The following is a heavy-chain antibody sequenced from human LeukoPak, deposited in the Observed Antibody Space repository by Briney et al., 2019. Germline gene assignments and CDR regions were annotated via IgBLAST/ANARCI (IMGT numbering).Heavy chain of an antibody. J-gene: IGHJ4*02. CDR3: AAGIEVAGAPFDY. Sequence: SETLSLTCSVSADSISRSSYFWGWIRQPPGKGLEWIANIYYSGNTFYNPSLKSRVTISLDRSKHQFSLELRSVTAADMAVYYCAAGIEVAGAPFDYWGQGTLVIVSS. CDR1: ADSISRSSYF. V-gene: IGHV4-39*01. CDR2: IYYSGNT. D-gene: IGHD6-19*01.